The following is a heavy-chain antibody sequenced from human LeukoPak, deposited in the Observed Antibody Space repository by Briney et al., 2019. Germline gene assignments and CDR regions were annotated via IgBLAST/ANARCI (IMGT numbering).Heavy chain of an antibody. D-gene: IGHD3-3*01. Sequence: GGSLRLSCAASGFFFSSYCMHWVRQAPGKGLEWLAVISSDGSNKYYADSVKGRFTISRDNSKTTLFVQMNSLRVEDTAVYYCARCRENDFWSGSPVDYWGQGTLVTVSS. V-gene: IGHV3-30-3*01. CDR1: GFFFSSYC. CDR3: ARCRENDFWSGSPVDY. CDR2: ISSDGSNK. J-gene: IGHJ4*02.